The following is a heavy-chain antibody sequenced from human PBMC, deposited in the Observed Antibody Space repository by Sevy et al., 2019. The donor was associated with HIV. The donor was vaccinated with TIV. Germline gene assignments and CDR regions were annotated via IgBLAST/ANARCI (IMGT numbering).Heavy chain of an antibody. Sequence: GGSLRLSCAASGFTFSSFFMHWVRQAPGKGLEWVATISYVGSNEHYADSVKGRFTISRDNSKNPLYLQMNSLRAEDTAVYYCALERLSSNVAEYFQNWGQGTLVTVSS. V-gene: IGHV3-30-3*01. CDR1: GFTFSSFF. D-gene: IGHD1-1*01. CDR2: ISYVGSNE. J-gene: IGHJ1*01. CDR3: ALERLSSNVAEYFQN.